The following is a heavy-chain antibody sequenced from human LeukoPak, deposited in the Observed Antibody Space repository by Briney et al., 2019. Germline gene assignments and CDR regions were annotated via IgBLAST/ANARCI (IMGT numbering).Heavy chain of an antibody. J-gene: IGHJ5*02. CDR3: ALNYYDSSGYPNWFDP. CDR1: GGSISSSSYY. Sequence: SETLSLTCTVSGGSISSSSYYWGWIRQPPGKGLEWIGSIYYSGSTYYNPSLKSRVTISVDTSKNQFSLKPSSVTAADTAVYYCALNYYDSSGYPNWFDPWGQGTLVTVSS. D-gene: IGHD3-22*01. V-gene: IGHV4-39*07. CDR2: IYYSGST.